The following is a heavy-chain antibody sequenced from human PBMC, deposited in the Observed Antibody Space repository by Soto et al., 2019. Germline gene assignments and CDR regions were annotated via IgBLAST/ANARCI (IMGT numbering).Heavy chain of an antibody. CDR1: GFTFSSSA. J-gene: IGHJ4*02. CDR2: MSGSGGRT. CDR3: GNEGVNDXDH. V-gene: IGHV3-23*01. Sequence: GGSLRLSCAASGFTFSSSAMSWVRQAPGKGLEWVSGMSGSGGRTYYADSVKGRFTISRDNSKNTFYLEMNSLRAEDTAVYYCGNEGVNDXDHWGQGILVTVSS. D-gene: IGHD1-1*01.